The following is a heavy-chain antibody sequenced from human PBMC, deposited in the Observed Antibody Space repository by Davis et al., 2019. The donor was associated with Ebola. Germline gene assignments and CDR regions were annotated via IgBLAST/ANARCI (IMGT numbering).Heavy chain of an antibody. Sequence: GESLKISCKASGYSFTSYWITLVRQMPGKGLEWMGRIDPFDSYTNYSPSFQGHVTISADKSISTAYLQWNSLQASDTAIYYCARDVLNSPEGSWFDPWGQGTLVTVSS. CDR1: GYSFTSYW. J-gene: IGHJ5*02. CDR2: IDPFDSYT. CDR3: ARDVLNSPEGSWFDP. V-gene: IGHV5-10-1*01. D-gene: IGHD3-16*01.